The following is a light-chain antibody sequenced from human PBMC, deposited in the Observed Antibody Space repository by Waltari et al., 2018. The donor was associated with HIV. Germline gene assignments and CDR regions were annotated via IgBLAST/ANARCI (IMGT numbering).Light chain of an antibody. J-gene: IGKJ4*01. V-gene: IGKV3-15*01. CDR3: QQYNNWPPLT. CDR1: QSVNSN. Sequence: EIVMTQSPATLYVSPGERATLSCRASQSVNSNLAWYQQKPGQAPRLLIYDASTRATGIPARFSGSGSGTEFSLTISSLQSEDFAVYYCQQYNNWPPLTFGGGTKVEIK. CDR2: DAS.